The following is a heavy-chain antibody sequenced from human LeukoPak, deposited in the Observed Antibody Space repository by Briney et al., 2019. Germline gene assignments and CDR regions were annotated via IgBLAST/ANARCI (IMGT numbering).Heavy chain of an antibody. Sequence: KPSETLSLTCTVSGGSISSSSYYWGWIRQPPGKGLEWIGSIYYSGSTYYNPSLKSRVTISVDTSKNQFSLKLSSVTAADTAVYYCARRSYSYGHFDYWGQGTLVTVSS. CDR2: IYYSGST. V-gene: IGHV4-39*01. J-gene: IGHJ4*02. CDR1: GGSISSSSYY. CDR3: ARRSYSYGHFDY. D-gene: IGHD5-18*01.